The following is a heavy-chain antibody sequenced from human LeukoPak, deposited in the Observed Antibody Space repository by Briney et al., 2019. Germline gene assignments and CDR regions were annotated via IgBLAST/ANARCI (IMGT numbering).Heavy chain of an antibody. CDR3: ARDKGSGGLWQKRFGSFDY. CDR1: GGSISSYY. Sequence: SETLSLTCTVSGGSISSYYWSWIRQPAGKGLEWIGRIYTSGSTNYNPSLKSRVTMSVDTSKNQFSLKLSSVTAADTAVYYCARDKGSGGLWQKRFGSFDYWGQGTLVTVSS. D-gene: IGHD3-10*01. J-gene: IGHJ4*02. CDR2: IYTSGST. V-gene: IGHV4-4*07.